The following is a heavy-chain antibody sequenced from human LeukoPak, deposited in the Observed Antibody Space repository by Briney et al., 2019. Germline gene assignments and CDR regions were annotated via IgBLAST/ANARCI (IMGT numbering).Heavy chain of an antibody. CDR3: ARYSNDFWSGRIMPFDY. J-gene: IGHJ4*02. D-gene: IGHD3-3*01. CDR2: IYSGGST. Sequence: GGSLRLSCAASGFTVSSNYMSWVHQAPGKGLEWVSVIYSGGSTYYADSVKGRFTISRDNSKNTLYLQMNSLRAEDTAVYYCARYSNDFWSGRIMPFDYWGQGTLVTVSS. CDR1: GFTVSSNY. V-gene: IGHV3-66*02.